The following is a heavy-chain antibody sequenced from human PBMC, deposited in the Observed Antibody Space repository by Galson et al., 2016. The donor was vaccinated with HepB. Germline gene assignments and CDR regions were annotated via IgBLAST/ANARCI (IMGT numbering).Heavy chain of an antibody. CDR3: SREEDYYGSGSFDY. Sequence: TLSLTCTVSGGSISSGGYYWSWIRQHPEKGLEWIGYIYYSGSTYYNPSLKSRVTISVDTSKNQFSLKLNSVTAADTAVYYCSREEDYYGSGSFDYWGQGTLVTVSS. J-gene: IGHJ4*02. CDR1: GGSISSGGYY. D-gene: IGHD3-10*01. V-gene: IGHV4-31*03. CDR2: IYYSGST.